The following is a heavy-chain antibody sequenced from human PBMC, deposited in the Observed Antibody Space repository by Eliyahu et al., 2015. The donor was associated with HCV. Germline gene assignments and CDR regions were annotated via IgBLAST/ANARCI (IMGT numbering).Heavy chain of an antibody. D-gene: IGHD6-19*01. CDR1: GGSITTYY. V-gene: IGHV4-59*01. Sequence: QVQLKEPGPGLVKPSETLSLTCXVSGGSITTYYWSWIRQPPGKGLEWIGYIHYSGSTNHNPSLKSRVTISVDTSKNQFSLNLTSVTTADTAVYYCASGGGGIAVAGTGGWFDPWGQGTLVTVSS. J-gene: IGHJ5*02. CDR3: ASGGGGIAVAGTGGWFDP. CDR2: IHYSGST.